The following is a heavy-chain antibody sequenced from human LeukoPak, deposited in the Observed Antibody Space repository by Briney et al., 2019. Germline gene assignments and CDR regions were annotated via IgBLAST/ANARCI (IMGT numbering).Heavy chain of an antibody. Sequence: SQTLSLTCTVSGRSISSGGYYSTWIRQHPGKDLEWIGLIYYSASTYYNPSLKSRVTFSVNTSKNQFSLKLSSVNAVDTAVYYCARAVYDYIWGSYRFDYWGQGTLVTVSS. J-gene: IGHJ4*02. CDR3: ARAVYDYIWGSYRFDY. V-gene: IGHV4-31*03. CDR2: IYYSAST. D-gene: IGHD3-16*02. CDR1: GRSISSGGYY.